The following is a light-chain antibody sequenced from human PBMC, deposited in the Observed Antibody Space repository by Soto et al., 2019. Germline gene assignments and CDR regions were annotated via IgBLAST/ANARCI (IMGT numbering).Light chain of an antibody. CDR1: SSNIGAGYD. CDR2: GNS. V-gene: IGLV1-40*01. J-gene: IGLJ1*01. CDR3: QSYDSSLSGVV. Sequence: QSVLTQPPSVSGAPGQRVTISCTGSSSNIGAGYDVHWYQQLPGTAPKLLIYGNSNRPSEVPDRFSGSKSGTSASLAITGLQSEDEADFYCQSYDSSLSGVVFGPGTKVTVL.